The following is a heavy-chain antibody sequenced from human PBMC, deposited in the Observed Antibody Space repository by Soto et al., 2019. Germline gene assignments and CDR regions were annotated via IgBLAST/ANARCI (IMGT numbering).Heavy chain of an antibody. V-gene: IGHV1-18*01. Sequence: SVKGACKASGYTLPSYGISWGRQSPVQGLEWMGWISAYNGNTNYAQKLQGRVTMTTDTSTSTAYMELRSLRSDETAVYYCARLADSTLRRYYYDTKLRYFDYWGQGTLVTVSS. J-gene: IGHJ4*02. CDR3: ARLADSTLRRYYYDTKLRYFDY. D-gene: IGHD3-22*01. CDR2: ISAYNGNT. CDR1: GYTLPSYG.